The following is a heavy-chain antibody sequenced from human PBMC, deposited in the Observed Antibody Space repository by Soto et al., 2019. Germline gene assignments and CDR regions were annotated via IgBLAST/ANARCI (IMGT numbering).Heavy chain of an antibody. CDR3: AHSDPSDHDILTGHYPKPFPYFDY. Sequence: ESCPTLVNPTQTLTLTCTFSGFSLSTSGVGVGWIRQPPVKALEWLALIYWDDDKRYSPSLKSRLTITKDTSKNQVVLTMTNMDPVDTATYYCAHSDPSDHDILTGHYPKPFPYFDYWGQGTLVTVSS. D-gene: IGHD3-9*01. CDR2: IYWDDDK. J-gene: IGHJ4*02. CDR1: GFSLSTSGVG. V-gene: IGHV2-5*02.